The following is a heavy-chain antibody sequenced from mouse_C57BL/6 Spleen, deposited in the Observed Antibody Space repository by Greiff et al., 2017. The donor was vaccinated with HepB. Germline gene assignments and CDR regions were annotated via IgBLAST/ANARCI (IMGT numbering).Heavy chain of an antibody. V-gene: IGHV5-9-1*02. CDR3: TRDRTGTVDY. Sequence: EVKLMESGEGLVKPGGSLKLSCAASGFTFSSYAMSWVRQTPEKRLEWVAYISSGGDYIYYADTVKGRFTISRDNARNTLYLQMSSLKSEDTAMYYCTRDRTGTVDYWGQGTTLTVSS. CDR2: ISSGGDYI. D-gene: IGHD4-1*01. CDR1: GFTFSSYA. J-gene: IGHJ2*01.